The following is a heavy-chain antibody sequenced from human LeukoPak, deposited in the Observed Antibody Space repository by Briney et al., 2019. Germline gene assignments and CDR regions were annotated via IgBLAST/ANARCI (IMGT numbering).Heavy chain of an antibody. Sequence: GGSLRLSCAASGFTFSSYGMSWVRQAPGKGLEWVSAISVSGGSTYYADSVKGRFTISRDNAKNSLYLQMNSLRAEDTAVYYCAELGITMIGGVWGKGTTVTISS. V-gene: IGHV3-23*01. CDR1: GFTFSSYG. CDR2: ISVSGGST. CDR3: AELGITMIGGV. J-gene: IGHJ6*04. D-gene: IGHD3-10*02.